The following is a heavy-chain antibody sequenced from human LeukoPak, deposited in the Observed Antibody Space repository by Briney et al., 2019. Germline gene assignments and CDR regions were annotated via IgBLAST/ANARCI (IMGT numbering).Heavy chain of an antibody. V-gene: IGHV5-51*01. J-gene: IGHJ4*02. Sequence: GESLKISCKGSGYSFTSYWIGWVRQMPGKGLEWMGIIYSPSFQGQVTISADKSISTAYLQWSSLKASDTAMYYCVRGGNSVGPFDYWGQGTLVTVSS. CDR1: GYSFTSYW. CDR3: VRGGNSVGPFDY. D-gene: IGHD4-23*01. CDR2: I.